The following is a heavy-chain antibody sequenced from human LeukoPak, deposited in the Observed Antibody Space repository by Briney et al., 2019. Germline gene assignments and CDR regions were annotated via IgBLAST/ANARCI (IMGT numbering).Heavy chain of an antibody. V-gene: IGHV3-23*01. CDR1: GFTFSSYA. D-gene: IGHD6-19*01. J-gene: IGHJ4*02. CDR2: ISGSGGGT. Sequence: GGSLRLSCAASGFTFSSYAMSWVRQAPGKGLEWVSAISGSGGGTYYADSVKGRFTISRDNSKNTLYLQMNSLRAEDTAVYYCATHPQWLATYYFDYWGQGTLVTVSS. CDR3: ATHPQWLATYYFDY.